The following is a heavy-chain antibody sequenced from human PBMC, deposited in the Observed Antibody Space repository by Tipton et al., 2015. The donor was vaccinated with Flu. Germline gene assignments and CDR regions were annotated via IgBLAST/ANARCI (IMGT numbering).Heavy chain of an antibody. CDR1: GGSISSYY. V-gene: IGHV4-4*07. CDR3: ARVGDLWSVTNYGLDV. CDR2: IYTSGST. D-gene: IGHD3-3*01. J-gene: IGHJ6*02. Sequence: TLSLTCTVSGGSISSYYWTWIRQPAGKGLEWIGRIYTSGSTKYNPSLKSRVTMSLDTSKNQFSLKLSSVTAADTAVYYCARVGDLWSVTNYGLDVWGQGTTVTVSS.